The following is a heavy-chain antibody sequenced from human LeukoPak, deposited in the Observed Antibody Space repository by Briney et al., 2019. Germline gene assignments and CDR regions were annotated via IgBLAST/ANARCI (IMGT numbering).Heavy chain of an antibody. CDR2: ISGSGGST. CDR3: AKDKGITMIVVVITGYFDY. D-gene: IGHD3-22*01. CDR1: GFTFSSYA. J-gene: IGHJ4*02. V-gene: IGHV3-23*01. Sequence: GGSLRLSCAASGFTFSSYAMSWVRQAPGKGLEWVSAISGSGGSTYYADSVKGRFTISRDNSKNTPYLQMNSLRAEDTAVYYCAKDKGITMIVVVITGYFDYWGQGTLVAVSS.